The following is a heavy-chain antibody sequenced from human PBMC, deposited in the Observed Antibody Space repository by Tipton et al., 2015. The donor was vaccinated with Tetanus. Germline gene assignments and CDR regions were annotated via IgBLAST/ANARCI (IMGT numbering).Heavy chain of an antibody. CDR2: SYAGGNYA. CDR3: AKVRGTLRYSFDS. CDR1: GFTFNSYP. J-gene: IGHJ5*01. D-gene: IGHD1-26*01. V-gene: IGHV3-23*03. Sequence: SLRLSCTASGFTFNSYPMNWVRQAPGKGLEWVSVSYAGGNYAYYADSVKGRFTTSRDDSKSTLFLHMTSPRVEDTAVYYCAKVRGTLRYSFDSWGQGTLVTVSS.